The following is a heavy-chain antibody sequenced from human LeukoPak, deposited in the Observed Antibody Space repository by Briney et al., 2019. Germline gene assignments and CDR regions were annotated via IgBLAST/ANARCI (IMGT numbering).Heavy chain of an antibody. D-gene: IGHD1-26*01. Sequence: TLSLTYTVSGASLSSNNYYWGWVCQPPGKGLEWIGNIYSSGNTYYNASLKSRVTIYIDTSKNQFSLNLSSVTAADTAVYYCAKSGGSGLIDYWGQGTLVTVSS. CDR2: IYSSGNT. CDR1: GASLSSNNYY. V-gene: IGHV4-39*01. CDR3: AKSGGSGLIDY. J-gene: IGHJ4*02.